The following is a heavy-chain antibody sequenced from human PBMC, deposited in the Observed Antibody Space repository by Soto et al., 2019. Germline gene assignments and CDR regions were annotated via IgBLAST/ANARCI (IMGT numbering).Heavy chain of an antibody. CDR2: IIGSGGTT. Sequence: EVQLLESGGGLVQPGGSLRLSCAASGFTFATYTMSWVRQAPGKGLEWVSAIIGSGGTTYYTDSVKGRFTISRDNSKNTLFMQMNSLRGDDTALSYCAKNSAATIRLGYDYWGQGTLVTVSS. CDR1: GFTFATYT. J-gene: IGHJ4*02. D-gene: IGHD5-12*01. V-gene: IGHV3-23*01. CDR3: AKNSAATIRLGYDY.